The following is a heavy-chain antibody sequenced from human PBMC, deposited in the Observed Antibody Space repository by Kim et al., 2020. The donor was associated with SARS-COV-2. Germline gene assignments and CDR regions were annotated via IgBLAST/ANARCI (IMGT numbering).Heavy chain of an antibody. D-gene: IGHD2-2*01. CDR3: ARVRDIVVVPAAIGY. J-gene: IGHJ4*02. CDR1: GGSFSGYY. V-gene: IGHV4-34*01. CDR2: VNHSGST. Sequence: SETLSLTCAVYGGSFSGYYWSWIRQPLGKGLEWIGEVNHSGSTNYNPSLKSRVTISVDTSKNQFSLKLSSVTAADTAVYYCARVRDIVVVPAAIGYWGQGTLVTVSS.